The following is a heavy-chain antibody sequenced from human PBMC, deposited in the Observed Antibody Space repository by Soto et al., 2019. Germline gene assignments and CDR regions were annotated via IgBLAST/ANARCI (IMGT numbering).Heavy chain of an antibody. Sequence: QVQLVESGGGVVQAGRSLRLSCATSGFTFSSYGIHWVRQAPGKGLEWVAAISHDGSKEYYADSVKGRFTISRDNSKNTLYLQMNSLRDEDTAVYYCAKLVEQWLVRQGMDVWGQGTTVTVSS. V-gene: IGHV3-30-3*02. CDR3: AKLVEQWLVRQGMDV. CDR2: ISHDGSKE. J-gene: IGHJ6*02. D-gene: IGHD6-19*01. CDR1: GFTFSSYG.